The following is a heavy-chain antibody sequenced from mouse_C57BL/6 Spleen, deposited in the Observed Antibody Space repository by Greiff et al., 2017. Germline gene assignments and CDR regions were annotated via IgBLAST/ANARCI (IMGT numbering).Heavy chain of an antibody. J-gene: IGHJ1*03. D-gene: IGHD2-4*01. V-gene: IGHV6-6*01. CDR3: TMIYYDYNWYFDV. CDR2: IRNKANNHAT. CDR1: GFTFSDAW. Sequence: EVQLVESGGGLVQPGGSMKLSCAASGFTFSDAWMDWVRQSPEKGLEWVAEIRNKANNHATYYAESVKGRFTISRDDSKSSVYLQMNSLRAEDTGIYYCTMIYYDYNWYFDVWGTGTTVTVSS.